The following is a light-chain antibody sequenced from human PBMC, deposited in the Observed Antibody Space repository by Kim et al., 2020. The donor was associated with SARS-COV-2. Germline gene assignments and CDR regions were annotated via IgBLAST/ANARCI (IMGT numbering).Light chain of an antibody. CDR2: WAS. CDR1: QSVLYNSNNKNY. Sequence: RATINCKSSQSVLYNSNNKNYLAWYQQKPGQPPKLLIYWASTRESGVPERFSGSGSGTDFTLIISSLQSEDVAVYYCQQYFRTPPTFGGGTKVEI. CDR3: QQYFRTPPT. V-gene: IGKV4-1*01. J-gene: IGKJ4*01.